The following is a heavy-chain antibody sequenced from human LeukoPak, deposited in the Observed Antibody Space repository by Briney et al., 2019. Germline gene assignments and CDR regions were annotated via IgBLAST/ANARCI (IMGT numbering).Heavy chain of an antibody. V-gene: IGHV4-59*08. Sequence: PSETLSLTCTVSGGSISSYYWSWIRQPPGKGLEWIGYIYYSGSTNYNPSLKSRVTISVDTSKNQFSLKLSSVTAADTAVYYRARLPVVTRLHYYYYGMDVWGQGTTVTVSS. D-gene: IGHD4-23*01. CDR1: GGSISSYY. CDR2: IYYSGST. CDR3: ARLPVVTRLHYYYYGMDV. J-gene: IGHJ6*02.